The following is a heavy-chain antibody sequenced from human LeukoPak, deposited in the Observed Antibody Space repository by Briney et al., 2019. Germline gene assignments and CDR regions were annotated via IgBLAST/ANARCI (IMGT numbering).Heavy chain of an antibody. CDR2: ISYDGSNK. CDR3: AKDGGGHFFEYFQH. J-gene: IGHJ1*01. Sequence: GGSLRLSCAASGFTFSSYGMHWVRQAPGKGLEWVAVISYDGSNKYYADSVKGRFTISRDNSKNTLYLQMNSLRAEDTAVYYCAKDGGGHFFEYFQHWGQGTLVTVSS. CDR1: GFTFSSYG. D-gene: IGHD2-15*01. V-gene: IGHV3-30*18.